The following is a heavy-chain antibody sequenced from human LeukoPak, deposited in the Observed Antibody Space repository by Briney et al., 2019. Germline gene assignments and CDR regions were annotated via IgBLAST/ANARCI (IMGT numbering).Heavy chain of an antibody. V-gene: IGHV1-2*02. Sequence: GASVKVSCKASGYTFTSYDINWVRQATGQGLEWMGWMNPNSGGTNYAQKFQGRVTMTRDTSISTAYMELSRLRSDDTAVYYCARRITILNWFDPWGQGTLVTVSS. CDR3: ARRITILNWFDP. CDR2: MNPNSGGT. D-gene: IGHD3-3*01. CDR1: GYTFTSYD. J-gene: IGHJ5*02.